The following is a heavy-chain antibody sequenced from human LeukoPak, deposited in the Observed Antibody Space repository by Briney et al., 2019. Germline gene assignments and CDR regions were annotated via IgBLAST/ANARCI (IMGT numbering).Heavy chain of an antibody. CDR3: ARGVSSNSD. V-gene: IGHV4-59*08. D-gene: IGHD4-11*01. CDR2: IHYSGET. Sequence: SETLSLTCTVSGGSISSYYWSWIRQPPGKGLEWIGYIHYSGETNYNPSLKSRVTISLGTSMKQFSLKLSPVTASDTAVYYCARGVSSNSDWGQGTLVTVSS. J-gene: IGHJ4*02. CDR1: GGSISSYY.